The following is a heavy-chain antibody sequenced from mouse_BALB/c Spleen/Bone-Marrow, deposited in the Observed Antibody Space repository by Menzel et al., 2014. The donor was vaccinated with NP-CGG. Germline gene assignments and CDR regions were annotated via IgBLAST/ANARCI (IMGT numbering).Heavy chain of an antibody. CDR3: GRWAN. CDR1: GYSFTDYF. CDR2: INPYNDVT. Sequence: EVQGVESGPELVKPGASVKISCKASGYSFTDYFMNWVKQSHGRSLEWIGRINPYNDVTFYNQNFKGKATLTVDKSSSTAHMELLSLTSEDSAVYYCGRWANWGQGTTLTVSS. J-gene: IGHJ2*01. V-gene: IGHV1-37*01.